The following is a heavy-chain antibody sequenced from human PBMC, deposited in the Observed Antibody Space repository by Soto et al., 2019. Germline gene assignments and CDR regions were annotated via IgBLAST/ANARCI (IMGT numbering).Heavy chain of an antibody. CDR3: ARQGRDGHNQGYGMDV. Sequence: LKISCKGSGDSFNTYWIAWVRQMPGKGLEWMGITHPGDSETRYSPSFEGQVTISADKSISTAYLQWSSLKASDTAMYYCARQGRDGHNQGYGMDVWGQGTTVTVSS. CDR2: THPGDSET. CDR1: GDSFNTYW. V-gene: IGHV5-51*01. J-gene: IGHJ6*02.